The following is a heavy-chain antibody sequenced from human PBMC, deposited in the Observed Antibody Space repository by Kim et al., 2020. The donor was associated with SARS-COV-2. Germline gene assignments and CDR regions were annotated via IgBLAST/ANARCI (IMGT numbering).Heavy chain of an antibody. CDR1: GYSFTSYW. CDR3: ARTTNYYGSGSYYNVGN. J-gene: IGHJ4*02. Sequence: GESLKISCKGSGYSFTSYWIRWVRQMPGKGLEWMGRIDPSDSYTNYSPSFQGHVTISADKSISTAYLQWSSLNASDTAMYYCARTTNYYGSGSYYNVGNWGQGTLVTVSS. D-gene: IGHD3-10*01. CDR2: IDPSDSYT. V-gene: IGHV5-10-1*01.